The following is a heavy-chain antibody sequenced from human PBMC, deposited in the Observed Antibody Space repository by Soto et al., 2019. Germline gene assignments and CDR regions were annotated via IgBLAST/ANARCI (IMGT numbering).Heavy chain of an antibody. J-gene: IGHJ4*02. CDR2: VYYTGTT. CDR3: ERDLEAVPSAFDY. CDR1: GGSISSYF. D-gene: IGHD6-13*01. Sequence: PSETLSLTCTVSGGSISSYFYIWVRQPPGKGLEWIGSVYYTGTTDYNPSLKSRVTISVDTSKTQFSLNLRSVTAADTAVYYCERDLEAVPSAFDYWGRGTLVTVSS. V-gene: IGHV4-59*01.